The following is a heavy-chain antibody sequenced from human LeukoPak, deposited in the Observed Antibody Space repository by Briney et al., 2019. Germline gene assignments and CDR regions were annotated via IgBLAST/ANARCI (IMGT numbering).Heavy chain of an antibody. V-gene: IGHV3-11*01. D-gene: IGHD3-22*01. CDR2: ISPSGSTI. Sequence: GGSLRLSCAASGFTFSDYYMTWIRQAPGKGLEWVSYISPSGSTIYYADSVKGRFTISRDNAKNSLYLQMNSLRAEDTAVYYCARDRDLYYYDSSGYYPFDYWGQGILVTVSS. J-gene: IGHJ4*02. CDR3: ARDRDLYYYDSSGYYPFDY. CDR1: GFTFSDYY.